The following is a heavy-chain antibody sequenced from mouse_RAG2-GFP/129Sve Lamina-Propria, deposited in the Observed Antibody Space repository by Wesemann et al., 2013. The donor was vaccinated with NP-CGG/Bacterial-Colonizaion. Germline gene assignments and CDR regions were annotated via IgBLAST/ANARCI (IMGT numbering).Heavy chain of an antibody. J-gene: IGHJ1*03. V-gene: IGHV10-3*01. CDR3: VRVADYYGSSIWYFDV. CDR1: GFTFNTYA. Sequence: EVQLVESGGGLVQPKGSLKLSCAASGFTFNTYAMHWVRQAPGKGLEWVARIRSKSSNYATYYADSVKDRFTISRDDSQSMLYLQMNNLKTEDTAMYYCVRVADYYGSSIWYFDVWGTGTTVTVSS. D-gene: IGHD1-1*01. CDR2: IRSKSSNYAT.